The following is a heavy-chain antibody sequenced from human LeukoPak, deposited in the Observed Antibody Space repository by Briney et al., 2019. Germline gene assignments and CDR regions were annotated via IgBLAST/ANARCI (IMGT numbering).Heavy chain of an antibody. CDR2: ISSRGDST. D-gene: IGHD2-2*01. V-gene: IGHV3-23*01. CDR1: GFTFSSYA. CDR3: ANQARRTLYYFDY. J-gene: IGHJ4*02. Sequence: GGSLRLSCAASGFTFSSYAMSWVRQAPGKGLEWISSISSRGDSTYYADSVKGRFSISRDNAQNTLYLQMSRLRAEDTAGYYCANQARRTLYYFDYWGQGTLVTVSS.